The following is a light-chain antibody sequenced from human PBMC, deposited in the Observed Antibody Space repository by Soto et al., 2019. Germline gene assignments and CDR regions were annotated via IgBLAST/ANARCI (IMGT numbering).Light chain of an antibody. CDR1: QNIRSY. CDR2: AAS. Sequence: GDIGIITCRATQNIRSYVNWYQQKPGKAPRLLIVAASSLQGGVPPRFSGSGYATDFTLTISSLQPEDFATYYCQQSYSTTWTFGQGTQVDIK. CDR3: QQSYSTTWT. J-gene: IGKJ1*01. V-gene: IGKV1-39*01.